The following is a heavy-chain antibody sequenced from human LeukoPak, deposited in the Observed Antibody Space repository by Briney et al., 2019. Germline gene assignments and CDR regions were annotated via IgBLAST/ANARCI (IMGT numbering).Heavy chain of an antibody. J-gene: IGHJ4*02. V-gene: IGHV1-2*02. CDR2: INPNSGGT. D-gene: IGHD3-22*01. Sequence: ASVKVSCKVSGYTLTELSMHWVRQAPGQGLEWMGWINPNSGGTNYAQKFQGRVTMTRDTSISTAYMELSRLRSDDTAVYYCAKSKYYYDSSGYFLTAYWSQGTLVTVSS. CDR3: AKSKYYYDSSGYFLTAY. CDR1: GYTLTELS.